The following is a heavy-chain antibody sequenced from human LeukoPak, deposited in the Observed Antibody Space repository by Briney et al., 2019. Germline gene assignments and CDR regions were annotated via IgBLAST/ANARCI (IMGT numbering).Heavy chain of an antibody. CDR3: ARDDPDYYDSSGPFDY. J-gene: IGHJ4*02. CDR2: ISAYNGNT. CDR1: RYTFTSYG. V-gene: IGHV1-18*01. D-gene: IGHD3-22*01. Sequence: ASVKVSCKASRYTFTSYGISWVRQARGQGLEWMGWISAYNGNTNYAQKLQGRVTMTTDTSTSTAYMELRSLRSDDTAVYYCARDDPDYYDSSGPFDYWGQGTLVTVSS.